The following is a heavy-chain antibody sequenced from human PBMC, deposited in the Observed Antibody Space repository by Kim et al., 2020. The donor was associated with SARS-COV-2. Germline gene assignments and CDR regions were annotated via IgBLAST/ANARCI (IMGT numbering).Heavy chain of an antibody. CDR2: ISYDGSNK. D-gene: IGHD3-9*01. Sequence: GRSLRLSCAASGFTFSSYAMHWVRQAPGKGLEWVAVISYDGSNKYYADSVKGRFTISRDNSKNTLYLQMNSLRAEDTAVYYCARVLRYFDWLLSPIDYWGQGTLVTVSS. CDR3: ARVLRYFDWLLSPIDY. CDR1: GFTFSSYA. V-gene: IGHV3-30*04. J-gene: IGHJ4*02.